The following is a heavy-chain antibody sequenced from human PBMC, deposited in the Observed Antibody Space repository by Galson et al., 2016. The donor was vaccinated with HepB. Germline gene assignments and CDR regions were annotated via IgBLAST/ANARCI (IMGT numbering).Heavy chain of an antibody. CDR2: ISDATGRT. CDR1: GFTFANFA. V-gene: IGHV3-23*01. Sequence: CLRLSCAASGFTFANFAMYWVRQAAGKGLEWVSAISDATGRTHYADTVWGRITVSRDNSKHILYLQMNGLSAYDTAMYSCANGFFISAVLSDSLHMWGQGTMVTVSS. D-gene: IGHD3-10*01. CDR3: ANGFFISAVLSDSLHM. J-gene: IGHJ3*02.